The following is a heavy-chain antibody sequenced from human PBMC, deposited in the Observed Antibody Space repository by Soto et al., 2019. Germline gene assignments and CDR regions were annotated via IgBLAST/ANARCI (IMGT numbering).Heavy chain of an antibody. CDR2: MFPGDSDT. CDR3: PGGPNASLGNMSV. Sequence: PGESLKISCKGSGYSFTTYWIGWVRQLPGQGLEWMGVMFPGDSDTRYSPSFQGQVTMSADPSTNTAYLEWSSLKAADSAMYYCPGGPNASLGNMSVLEPVTTGTVCS. J-gene: IGHJ6*01. D-gene: IGHD2-2*01. CDR1: GYSFTTYW. V-gene: IGHV5-51*01.